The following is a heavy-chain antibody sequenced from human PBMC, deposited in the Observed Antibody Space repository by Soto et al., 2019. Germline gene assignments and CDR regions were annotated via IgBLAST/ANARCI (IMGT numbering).Heavy chain of an antibody. V-gene: IGHV3-33*01. CDR3: VRATGYWGRRDN. J-gene: IGHJ4*02. Sequence: QVQLVESGRGVIQPGISLRLSCAASGFAFSADAMHWVRQAPGKGLEWVAVLWADGSRQFYLDSVKGRFSISGDNSKNTLYLQMNNLRIDDTAMYFCVRATGYWGRRDNWGQGTQVSVSS. CDR1: GFAFSADA. D-gene: IGHD3-9*01. CDR2: LWADGSRQ.